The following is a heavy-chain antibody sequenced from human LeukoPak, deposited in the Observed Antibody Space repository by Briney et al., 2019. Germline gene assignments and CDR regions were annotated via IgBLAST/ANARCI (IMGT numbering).Heavy chain of an antibody. CDR3: ARYCGGDCYGMDV. D-gene: IGHD2-21*01. Sequence: GGSLRLSCAASGFTFSSYAMHWVRQAPGKGLEWVAVISYDGSNKYYADSVKGRFTISRDNAKNSLYPQMHSLRPGDTAVYYCARYCGGDCYGMDVWGQGTTVTVSS. V-gene: IGHV3-30-3*01. CDR1: GFTFSSYA. J-gene: IGHJ6*02. CDR2: ISYDGSNK.